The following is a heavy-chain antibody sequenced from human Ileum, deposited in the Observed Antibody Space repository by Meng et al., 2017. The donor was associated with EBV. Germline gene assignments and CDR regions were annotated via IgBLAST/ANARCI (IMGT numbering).Heavy chain of an antibody. Sequence: QVQLPQWGVGLLKPSETRSLTCAVKGGSLSGAYWNWIRQPPGKGLEWIGEIIHGGSPSYNPSLKSRVTISIDTSKNQLSLMLSSVTAADTAVYYCARRPTGIDYWGQGTLVTVSS. V-gene: IGHV4-34*12. D-gene: IGHD2-8*02. CDR1: GGSLSGAY. J-gene: IGHJ4*02. CDR2: IIHGGSP. CDR3: ARRPTGIDY.